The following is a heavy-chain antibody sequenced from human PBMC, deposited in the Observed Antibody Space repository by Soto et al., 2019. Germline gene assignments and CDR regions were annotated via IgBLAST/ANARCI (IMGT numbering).Heavy chain of an antibody. CDR3: AGRCDSTTCLGHFDY. CDR2: ILPIFATA. CDR1: GDTFNNYV. J-gene: IGHJ4*02. Sequence: QVQLVQSGAEVKKPGSSVKGSCKASGDTFNNYVVNWVRQAPGQGLEWLGGILPIFATANYAQKFQGRVTITADKSTSTAYMELTSLRSEDTAVYYCAGRCDSTTCLGHFDYWGQGTLVNVAS. D-gene: IGHD2-2*01. V-gene: IGHV1-69*06.